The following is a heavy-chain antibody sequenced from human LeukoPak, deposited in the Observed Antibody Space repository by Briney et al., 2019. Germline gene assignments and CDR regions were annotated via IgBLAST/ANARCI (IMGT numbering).Heavy chain of an antibody. Sequence: SETLSLTCTVSGGSISSYYWSWLRQPSGKGLEWIGYIYYSGSTNYNPSLKSRVTISVDTSKNQFSLKLSSVTAADTAVYYCARHAYGGLNYYGLDVWGQGTTVTVSS. CDR3: ARHAYGGLNYYGLDV. CDR2: IYYSGST. D-gene: IGHD2-21*01. J-gene: IGHJ6*02. CDR1: GGSISSYY. V-gene: IGHV4-59*08.